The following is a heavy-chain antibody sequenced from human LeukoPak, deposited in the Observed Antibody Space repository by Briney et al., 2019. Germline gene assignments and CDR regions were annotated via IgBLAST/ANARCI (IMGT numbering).Heavy chain of an antibody. Sequence: SETLSLTCTVSGGSISSSSYYWGWIRQPPGKGLEWIGSIYYSGSTYYNPSLKSRVTISVDTSKNQFSLKLSSVTAADTAVYYCARDLQSSIAAAGTFDYWGQGTLVTVSS. V-gene: IGHV4-39*07. CDR2: IYYSGST. J-gene: IGHJ4*02. D-gene: IGHD6-13*01. CDR1: GGSISSSSYY. CDR3: ARDLQSSIAAAGTFDY.